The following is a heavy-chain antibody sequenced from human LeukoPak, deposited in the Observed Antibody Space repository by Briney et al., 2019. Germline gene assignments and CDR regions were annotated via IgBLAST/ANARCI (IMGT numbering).Heavy chain of an antibody. CDR3: ANFWSGYDDAFEI. Sequence: SETLSLTCTVSGGSISNYYWSWIRQPAGKGLEWIGRIYAGGTASYNPSLKSRVTMSADMSKNQLSLKLTSVTAADTAVYYCANFWSGYDDAFEIWGQGTMVTVSS. D-gene: IGHD3-3*01. J-gene: IGHJ3*02. CDR2: IYAGGTA. V-gene: IGHV4-4*07. CDR1: GGSISNYY.